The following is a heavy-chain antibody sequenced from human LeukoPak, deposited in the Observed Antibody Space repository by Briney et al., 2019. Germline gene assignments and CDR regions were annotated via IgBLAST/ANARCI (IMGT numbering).Heavy chain of an antibody. CDR3: AELGITMIGGV. Sequence: TGGSLRLSCAASGFTFSSYSMNWVRQAPGKGLEWVSSISSSSSYIYYADSVKGRFTISRDNTKNSLYLQMNSLRAEDTAVYYCAELGITMIGGVWGKGTTVTISS. CDR2: ISSSSSYI. D-gene: IGHD3-10*02. CDR1: GFTFSSYS. V-gene: IGHV3-21*01. J-gene: IGHJ6*04.